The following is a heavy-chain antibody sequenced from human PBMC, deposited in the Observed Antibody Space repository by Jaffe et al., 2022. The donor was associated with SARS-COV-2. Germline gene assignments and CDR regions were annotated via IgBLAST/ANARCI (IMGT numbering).Heavy chain of an antibody. CDR1: GFTFSSYW. Sequence: EVQLVESGGGLVQPGGSLRLSCAASGFTFSSYWMSWVRQAPGKGLEWVANIKQDGSEKYYVDSVKGRFTISRDNAKNSLYLQMNSLRAEDTAVYYCARVHDDYCGGDCSEYFQHWGQGTLVTVSS. J-gene: IGHJ1*01. V-gene: IGHV3-7*01. CDR3: ARVHDDYCGGDCSEYFQH. CDR2: IKQDGSEK. D-gene: IGHD2-21*02.